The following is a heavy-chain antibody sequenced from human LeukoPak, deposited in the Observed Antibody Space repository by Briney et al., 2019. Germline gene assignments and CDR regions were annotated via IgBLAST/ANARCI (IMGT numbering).Heavy chain of an antibody. CDR2: ISWNSGSI. CDR3: AKDGYDSSGYLDY. Sequence: GRSLRLSCAASGFTFDDYAMHWVRQAPGKGLEWVSGISWNSGSIGYADSVKGRFTISRDNAKNSLYLQMNSLRAEDTALCYCAKDGYDSSGYLDYWGQGTLVTVSS. V-gene: IGHV3-9*01. D-gene: IGHD3-22*01. J-gene: IGHJ4*02. CDR1: GFTFDDYA.